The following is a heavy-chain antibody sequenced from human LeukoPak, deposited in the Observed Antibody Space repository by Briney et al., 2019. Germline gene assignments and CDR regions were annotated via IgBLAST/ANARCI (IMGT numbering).Heavy chain of an antibody. J-gene: IGHJ4*02. V-gene: IGHV4-59*01. D-gene: IGHD3-10*01. CDR1: GGSISSYY. Sequence: PSETLSLTFTVSGGSISSYYWSWIRQPPGKGLEWIGYIYYSGSTNYNPSLKSRVTISVDTSKNQFSLKLSSVTAADTAVYYCARARFGEHFDYWGQGTLVTVSS. CDR2: IYYSGST. CDR3: ARARFGEHFDY.